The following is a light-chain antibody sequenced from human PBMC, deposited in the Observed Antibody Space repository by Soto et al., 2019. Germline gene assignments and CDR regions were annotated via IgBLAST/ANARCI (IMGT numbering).Light chain of an antibody. J-gene: IGKJ1*01. CDR2: AAS. CDR1: QSISSY. V-gene: IGKV1-39*01. CDR3: QQYNSYSWT. Sequence: DIQMTQSPSSLSASVGDRVTITCPASQSISSYLNWYQQKPGKAPKLMIYAASSLQSGVPSRFSGSGSGTEFTLTISSLQPDDFATYYCQQYNSYSWTLGQGTKVDIK.